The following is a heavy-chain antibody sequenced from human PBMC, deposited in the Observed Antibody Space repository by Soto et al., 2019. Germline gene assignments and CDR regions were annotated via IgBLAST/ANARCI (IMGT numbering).Heavy chain of an antibody. CDR1: GGTFSSYA. V-gene: IGHV1-69*13. D-gene: IGHD3-9*01. J-gene: IGHJ4*02. CDR3: ASSPPPYYDILTGYYCLY. Sequence: SVKVSCKASGGTFSSYAISWVRQAPGQGLEWMGGIIPIFGTANYAQKFQGRVTITADESTSTAYMELSSLRSEDTAVYYCASSPPPYYDILTGYYCLYWGQGTPVTVSS. CDR2: IIPIFGTA.